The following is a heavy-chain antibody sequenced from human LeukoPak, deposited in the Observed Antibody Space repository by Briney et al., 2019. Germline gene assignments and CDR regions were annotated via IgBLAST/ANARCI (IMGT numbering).Heavy chain of an antibody. Sequence: SETLSLTCAVYGGSFSGYYWSWIRQPPGKGLEWIGEINYSGSTYYNPSLKSRVTISVDTSKNQFSLKLSSVTAADTAVYYCARARGAYYDILTGYYFWFDPWGQGTLVTVSS. CDR3: ARARGAYYDILTGYYFWFDP. D-gene: IGHD3-9*01. CDR1: GGSFSGYY. CDR2: INYSGST. J-gene: IGHJ5*02. V-gene: IGHV4-34*01.